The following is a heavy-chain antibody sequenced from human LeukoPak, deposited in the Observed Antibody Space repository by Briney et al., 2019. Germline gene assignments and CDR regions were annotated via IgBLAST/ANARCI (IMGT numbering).Heavy chain of an antibody. D-gene: IGHD2-15*01. CDR3: ARALVGDGSSTF. Sequence: PGGSLRLSCAASGFTFSNYWMTWVRQAPGKGLEWVANINQDGSQKYYVDSVKGRFTVSRDNAETSLFLQMSSLRGEDTAVYYCARALVGDGSSTFWGQGTQVTVSS. CDR1: GFTFSNYW. J-gene: IGHJ4*02. CDR2: INQDGSQK. V-gene: IGHV3-7*05.